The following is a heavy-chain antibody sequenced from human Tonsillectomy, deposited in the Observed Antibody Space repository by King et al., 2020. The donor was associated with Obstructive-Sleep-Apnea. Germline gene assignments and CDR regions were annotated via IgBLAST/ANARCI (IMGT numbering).Heavy chain of an antibody. CDR3: ARSIAASGVLDY. Sequence: VQLQESGPGLVEPSETLSLTCTVSGGSLNIYFWSWIRQPPGRGLEWIGYIYDTGSTKYNPSLKSRVSMSLDTSKNQFSLKLSDVTATDTAVYYCARSIAASGVLDYWGQGSQVTVTS. J-gene: IGHJ4*02. CDR2: IYDTGST. V-gene: IGHV4-59*08. CDR1: GGSLNIYF. D-gene: IGHD3-16*01.